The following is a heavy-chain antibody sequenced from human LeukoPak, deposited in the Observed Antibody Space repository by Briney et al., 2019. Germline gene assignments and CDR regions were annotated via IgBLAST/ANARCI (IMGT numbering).Heavy chain of an antibody. J-gene: IGHJ4*02. V-gene: IGHV3-30*04. CDR1: GFTFSSYA. Sequence: GGSLRLSCAASGFTFSSYAMHWVRQAPGKGLEWVAVISYDGSNKYYADSVKGRFTISRDNSKNTLYLQMNSLRAEDTAVYYCARERYSSIHFDYWGQGTLVTVSS. CDR2: ISYDGSNK. CDR3: ARERYSSIHFDY. D-gene: IGHD6-13*01.